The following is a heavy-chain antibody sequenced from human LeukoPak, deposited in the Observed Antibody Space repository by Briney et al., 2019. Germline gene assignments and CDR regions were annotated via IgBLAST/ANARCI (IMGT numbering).Heavy chain of an antibody. D-gene: IGHD5-12*01. CDR2: ISSSSSYI. J-gene: IGHJ4*02. V-gene: IGHV3-21*01. Sequence: RSGGSLRLSCAASGFTFSSYSMNWVRQAPGKGLEWVSSISSSSSYIYYADSVKGRFTISRDNAKNSLYLQMNSLRAEDTAVYYCASGYDYAGTYYFDYWGQGTLVTVSS. CDR3: ASGYDYAGTYYFDY. CDR1: GFTFSSYS.